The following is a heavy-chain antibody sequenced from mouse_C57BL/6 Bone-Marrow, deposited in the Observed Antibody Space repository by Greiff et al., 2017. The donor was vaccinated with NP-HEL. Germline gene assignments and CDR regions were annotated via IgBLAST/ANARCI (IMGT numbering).Heavy chain of an antibody. J-gene: IGHJ4*01. V-gene: IGHV1-82*01. CDR3: ARTDWDY. CDR1: GYAFSSSW. Sequence: QVQLQQSGPELVKPGASAKISCKASGYAFSSSWMNWVKQRPGKGLEWIGRIYPGDGDTNYNGKFKGKATLTADKSSSTAYMQLSSLTSEDSAVYFCARTDWDYWGQGTSVTVSS. CDR2: IYPGDGDT.